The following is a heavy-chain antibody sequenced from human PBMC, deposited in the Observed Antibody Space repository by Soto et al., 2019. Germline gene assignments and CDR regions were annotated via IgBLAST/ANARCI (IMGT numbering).Heavy chain of an antibody. CDR1: GFTFSSYS. J-gene: IGHJ6*02. CDR3: ARGRSSWYCLVYYYGMDV. V-gene: IGHV3-21*01. CDR2: ISSSSSYI. Sequence: EVQLVESGGGLVKPGGSLRLSCAASGFTFSSYSMNWVRQAPGKGLEWVSSISSSSSYIYYADSVKGRFTISRDNAKNSLYLQMNSLRAEDTAVYYCARGRSSWYCLVYYYGMDVWGQGTTVTVSS. D-gene: IGHD6-13*01.